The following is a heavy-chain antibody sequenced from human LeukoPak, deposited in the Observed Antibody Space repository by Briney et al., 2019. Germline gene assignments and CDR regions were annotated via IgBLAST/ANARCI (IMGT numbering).Heavy chain of an antibody. CDR3: ATSPQYGGY. CDR2: IYYSGST. J-gene: IGHJ4*02. CDR1: GGSISSAGYS. Sequence: SETLSLTCTVSGGSISSAGYSWSWFRQHPGKGLECIAYIYYSGSTQYNPSLKSRVTISVDTSKNQFSLKLSSVTAADTAVYYCATSPQYGGYLGQGTLVTVSS. V-gene: IGHV4-39*01. D-gene: IGHD4-23*01.